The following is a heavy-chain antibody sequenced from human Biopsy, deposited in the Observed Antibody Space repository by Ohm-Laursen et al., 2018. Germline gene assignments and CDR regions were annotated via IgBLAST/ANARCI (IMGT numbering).Heavy chain of an antibody. Sequence: SLRLSCTASGFAFESTAMHWVRQAPGKGLEWVSGISWNSYIIDYADSVKGRFTVSRDNAKKSLYLQMNTLTAADTAVYYCARAKTQDRSFPDWYFDLWGRGTLVTVSS. CDR1: GFAFESTA. V-gene: IGHV3-9*01. J-gene: IGHJ2*01. D-gene: IGHD3-22*01. CDR3: ARAKTQDRSFPDWYFDL. CDR2: ISWNSYII.